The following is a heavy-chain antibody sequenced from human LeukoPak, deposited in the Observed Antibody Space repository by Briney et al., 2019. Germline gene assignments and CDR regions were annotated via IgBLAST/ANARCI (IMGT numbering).Heavy chain of an antibody. V-gene: IGHV3-23*01. J-gene: IGHJ4*02. Sequence: PGGSLRLSCAASGFTFSSYAMSWVRQAPGKGLEWVSAISGSGGSTYYADSVKGRFTISRDNSKNTPYLQMNSLRAEDTAVYYCARISGGDGYNSYWGQGTLVTVSS. D-gene: IGHD2-21*01. CDR3: ARISGGDGYNSY. CDR1: GFTFSSYA. CDR2: ISGSGGST.